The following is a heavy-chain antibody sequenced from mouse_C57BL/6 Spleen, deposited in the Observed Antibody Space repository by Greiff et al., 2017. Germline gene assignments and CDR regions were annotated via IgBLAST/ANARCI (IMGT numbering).Heavy chain of an antibody. J-gene: IGHJ2*01. Sequence: EVQLQQSGAELVRPGASVKLSCTASGFNIKDDYMHWVKQRPEQGLEWIGWIDPENGDTEYASKFQGKATIPADTSSNTAYLQLSSLTSEDTAVYYCTTTVGGDYCDYWGQGTTLTVSS. V-gene: IGHV14-4*01. CDR3: TTTVGGDYCDY. D-gene: IGHD1-1*01. CDR1: GFNIKDDY. CDR2: IDPENGDT.